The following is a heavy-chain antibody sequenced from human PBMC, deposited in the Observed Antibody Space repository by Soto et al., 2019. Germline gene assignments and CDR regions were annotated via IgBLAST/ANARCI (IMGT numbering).Heavy chain of an antibody. V-gene: IGHV3-23*01. CDR3: AKDNYDFWSGYRPYDAFDI. D-gene: IGHD3-3*01. CDR1: GFTFSSYA. J-gene: IGHJ3*02. Sequence: GGSLRLSCAASGFTFSSYAMSWVRQAPGKGLEWVSAISGSGGSTYYADSVKGRFTISRDNSKNTLYLQMNSLRAEDTAVYYCAKDNYDFWSGYRPYDAFDIWGQGTMVTVSS. CDR2: ISGSGGST.